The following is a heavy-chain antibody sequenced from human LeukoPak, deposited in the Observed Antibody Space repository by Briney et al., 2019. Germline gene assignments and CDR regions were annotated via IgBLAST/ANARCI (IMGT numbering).Heavy chain of an antibody. CDR3: ARAGKAAAFDY. Sequence: GGSLRLSCAASGFTFSTSVMSWVRQAPGKGLEWVSAISGSGGRAYFADSVEGRFTFSRDNSQNTLWLQMNSLKAEDTAVYYCARAGKAAAFDYWGQGTLVTVSS. J-gene: IGHJ4*02. CDR1: GFTFSTSV. D-gene: IGHD2-15*01. CDR2: ISGSGGRA. V-gene: IGHV3-23*01.